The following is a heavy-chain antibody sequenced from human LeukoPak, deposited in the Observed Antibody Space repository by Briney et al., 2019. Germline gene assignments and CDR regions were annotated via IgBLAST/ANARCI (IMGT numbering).Heavy chain of an antibody. D-gene: IGHD3-9*01. CDR3: ARQEETGKYYYFDY. Sequence: ASLKASRKASGYTFTGYYIHWVRQAPGQGLEGMGWINPNSGTNYAQKFQGRVTKTRDTSTSTVYMELSSLRSDDAAVYYCARQEETGKYYYFDYGGQGTLVTVSS. CDR1: GYTFTGYY. CDR2: INPNSGT. V-gene: IGHV1-2*02. J-gene: IGHJ4*02.